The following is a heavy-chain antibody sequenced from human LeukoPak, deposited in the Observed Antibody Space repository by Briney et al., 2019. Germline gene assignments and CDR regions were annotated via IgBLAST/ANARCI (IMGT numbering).Heavy chain of an antibody. CDR2: IHHTGKN. D-gene: IGHD5-12*01. CDR1: GASITSYY. CDR3: ARWQESLKAFAI. Sequence: SETLSLTCSVSGASITSYYWNWIRQFPGKGLEWIGYIHHTGKNWYNPPLQSRVTLSVDTSQSQFSLRLTSVTAADTALYFCARWQESLKAFAIWGQGTTVTVSS. V-gene: IGHV4-59*01. J-gene: IGHJ3*02.